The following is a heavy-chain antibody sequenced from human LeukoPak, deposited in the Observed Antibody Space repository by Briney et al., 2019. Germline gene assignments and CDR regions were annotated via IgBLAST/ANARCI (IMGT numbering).Heavy chain of an antibody. D-gene: IGHD6-13*01. J-gene: IGHJ4*02. V-gene: IGHV4-31*03. Sequence: PSETLSLTCTVSGGSISSGGYYWSWIRQHPGKGLEWIGYIYYSGSTYYNPSLKSRVTISVDTSKNQFSLKLSSVTAADTAVYYCARYSSSWHYFDYWGQGTLVTVSS. CDR1: GGSISSGGYY. CDR3: ARYSSSWHYFDY. CDR2: IYYSGST.